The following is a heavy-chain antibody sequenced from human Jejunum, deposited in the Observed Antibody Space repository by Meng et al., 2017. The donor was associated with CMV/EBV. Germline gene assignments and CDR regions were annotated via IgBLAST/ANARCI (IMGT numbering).Heavy chain of an antibody. CDR3: ARDRLSPFYDSGSGAHATNHGVEV. CDR2: ISRDGGST. Sequence: WDRQIKGKGLVWVSRISRDGGSTNYADSVQGRFTISRDNTKNTVHLRMNSLRVEDTAIYYCARDRLSPFYDSGSGAHATNHGVEVWGQGTTVTVSS. D-gene: IGHD3-3*01. J-gene: IGHJ6*02. V-gene: IGHV3-74*01.